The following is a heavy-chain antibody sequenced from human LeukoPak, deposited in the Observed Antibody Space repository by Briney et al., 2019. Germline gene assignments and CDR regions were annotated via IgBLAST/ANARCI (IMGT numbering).Heavy chain of an antibody. CDR3: ARRTLGSRRNWFDP. Sequence: ASVKVSCKASGYTFTSYDINWVRQATGQGLEWMGWMNPNSGNTGYAQKFQGRVTITRNTSISTAHMELSSLRSEDTAVYYCARRTLGSRRNWFDPWGQGTLVTVSS. J-gene: IGHJ5*02. V-gene: IGHV1-8*03. CDR2: MNPNSGNT. CDR1: GYTFTSYD.